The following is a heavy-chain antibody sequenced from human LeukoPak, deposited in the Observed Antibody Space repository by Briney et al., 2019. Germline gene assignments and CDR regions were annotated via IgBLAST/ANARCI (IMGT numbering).Heavy chain of an antibody. D-gene: IGHD4-17*01. CDR1: GFTFNKYA. CDR3: AKDPGDYVDSYYFDY. Sequence: GGSLRLSCAASGFTFNKYAMGWVRQSPGKGLEWVSAIGRSGANSYYATSVKGRFSVSRDNAKNSLYLQMDSLRAEDTAVYYCAKDPGDYVDSYYFDYWGQGTLVTVSS. CDR2: IGRSGANS. J-gene: IGHJ4*02. V-gene: IGHV3-23*01.